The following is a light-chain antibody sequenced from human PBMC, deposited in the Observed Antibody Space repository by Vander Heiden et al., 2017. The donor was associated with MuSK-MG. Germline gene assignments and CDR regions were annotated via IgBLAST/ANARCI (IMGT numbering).Light chain of an antibody. J-gene: IGKJ4*01. CDR3: QQDDSFPLT. CDR1: PAISSW. V-gene: IGKV1-12*01. CDR2: SAS. Sequence: DVQMTQSPSSLSASVGDRVTITCRASPAISSWLAWYQQKPGKAPKLLIYSASNLQGGVPSRFSGSGSGTDFTLTISSLQPEDIATYYCQQDDSFPLTFGGGTKVEIK.